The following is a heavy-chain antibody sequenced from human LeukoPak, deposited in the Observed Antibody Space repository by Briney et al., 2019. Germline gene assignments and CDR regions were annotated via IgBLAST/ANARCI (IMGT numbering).Heavy chain of an antibody. V-gene: IGHV3-48*03. J-gene: IGHJ4*02. D-gene: IGHD2/OR15-2a*01. CDR2: ITTSGTTT. CDR1: GFTFSSYK. Sequence: PGGSLRLSCAASGFTFSSYKMIWVRQAPGKGLEWVSYITTSGTTTYYADSLKGRFTISRDNAKNSLYLQMNSLRAEDTAVYYCARVLFHSLAVFDYWGQGTLATVSS. CDR3: ARVLFHSLAVFDY.